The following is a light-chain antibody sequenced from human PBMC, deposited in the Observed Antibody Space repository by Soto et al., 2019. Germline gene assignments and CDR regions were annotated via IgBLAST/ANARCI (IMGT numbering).Light chain of an antibody. J-gene: IGKJ1*01. CDR2: GAS. CDR3: QQYGSSPT. Sequence: EIVLTQSPGTLSLSPGERATLSCRASQSVDNSNLAWYQQKPGQAPRLLIYGASSRATGIPDRFSGSGSGTDFTLTISRLEPEDFAVYYCQQYGSSPTFGQGTKVEIK. CDR1: QSVDNSN. V-gene: IGKV3-20*01.